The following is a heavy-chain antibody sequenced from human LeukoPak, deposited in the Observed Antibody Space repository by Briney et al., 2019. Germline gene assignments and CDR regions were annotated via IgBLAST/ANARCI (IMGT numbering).Heavy chain of an antibody. CDR3: ARSRTSNRYFDL. D-gene: IGHD2-8*01. Sequence: PGGSLRLSCAASGFPFSSYSMNWVRQAPGKGVEWVSYINSGSTNIYSADSVKGRFTISRDNAKNSLFLQMNSLRAEDTAVYYCARSRTSNRYFDLWGRGTLVTVSS. CDR1: GFPFSSYS. CDR2: INSGSTNI. V-gene: IGHV3-48*01. J-gene: IGHJ2*01.